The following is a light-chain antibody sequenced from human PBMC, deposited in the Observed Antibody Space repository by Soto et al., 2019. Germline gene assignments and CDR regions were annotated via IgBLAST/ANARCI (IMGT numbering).Light chain of an antibody. V-gene: IGLV2-23*02. Sequence: QSALTQPASVSGSPGQSITISCTGTSSDVGSYNLGSWYQQHPGKAPKLMIYEVSKRPSGVSNRFSGSKSGNTASLTISGLQAEDEAAYYCCSYAGSSTSLYVFGTGTKVTVL. CDR1: SSDVGSYNL. CDR2: EVS. J-gene: IGLJ1*01. CDR3: CSYAGSSTSLYV.